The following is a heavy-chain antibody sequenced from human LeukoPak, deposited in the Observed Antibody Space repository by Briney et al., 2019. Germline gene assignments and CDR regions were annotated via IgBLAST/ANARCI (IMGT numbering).Heavy chain of an antibody. J-gene: IGHJ4*02. Sequence: GGSLRLSCAASGFTFSSYEMNWVRQAPGKGLEWVSYISSSGSTIYYADSVKGRFTISRDNAKNSLYLQMNSLIAEDTAVYYCARVGFGELSDWGQGTLVTVSS. V-gene: IGHV3-48*03. CDR3: ARVGFGELSD. CDR2: ISSSGSTI. D-gene: IGHD3-10*01. CDR1: GFTFSSYE.